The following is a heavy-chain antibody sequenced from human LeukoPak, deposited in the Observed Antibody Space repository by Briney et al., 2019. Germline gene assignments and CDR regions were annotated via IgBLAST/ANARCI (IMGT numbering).Heavy chain of an antibody. CDR3: ARGDCSSTSCYYFDY. J-gene: IGHJ4*02. Sequence: GGSLRLSCAASGFTFSSYSMNWVRQAPGKGLEWVSSISSSSSYIYYADSVKGRFTISRDNAKNSLYLQMNSLRTEDTAVYYCARGDCSSTSCYYFDYWRQGTLVTVSS. V-gene: IGHV3-21*01. D-gene: IGHD2-2*01. CDR1: GFTFSSYS. CDR2: ISSSSSYI.